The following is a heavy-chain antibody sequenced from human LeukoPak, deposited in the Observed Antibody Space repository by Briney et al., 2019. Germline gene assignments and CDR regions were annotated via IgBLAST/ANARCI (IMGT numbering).Heavy chain of an antibody. Sequence: ASVKVSCKASGYTFTSYGISWVRQAPGQGLERMGWISAYNGNTNYAQKLQGRVTMTTDTSTSTAYMELRSLRSDDTAVYYCARETYYYGSGSYSGDYYYGMDVWGQGTTVTVSS. D-gene: IGHD3-10*01. CDR1: GYTFTSYG. CDR2: ISAYNGNT. V-gene: IGHV1-18*01. CDR3: ARETYYYGSGSYSGDYYYGMDV. J-gene: IGHJ6*02.